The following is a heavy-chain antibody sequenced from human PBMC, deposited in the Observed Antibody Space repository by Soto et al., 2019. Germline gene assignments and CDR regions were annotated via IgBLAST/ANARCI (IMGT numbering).Heavy chain of an antibody. V-gene: IGHV3-23*01. Sequence: PGGSLRLSCAASGFTFSSYAMSWVRQAPGKGLEWVSAISGSGGSTYYADSVKGRFTISRDNSKNTLYLQMNSLRAEDTAVYYSAKDFKGSKYFDYWGQGTLVTVSS. CDR3: AKDFKGSKYFDY. J-gene: IGHJ4*02. CDR2: ISGSGGST. CDR1: GFTFSSYA.